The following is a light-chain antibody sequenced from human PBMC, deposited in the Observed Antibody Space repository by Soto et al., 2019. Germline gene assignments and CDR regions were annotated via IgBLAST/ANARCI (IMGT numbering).Light chain of an antibody. V-gene: IGKV3-11*01. J-gene: IGKJ2*01. CDR1: QSIRTS. CDR3: QQRTNWPPLYA. CDR2: DAS. Sequence: ETVLTQSPATLSLSPGERATLSCRASQSIRTSLAWYQQKPGQAPRLLIYDASNRATGIPARFSGSGSGTDFTLTISSLEPEDFAVYYCQQRTNWPPLYAFGQGTKLEIK.